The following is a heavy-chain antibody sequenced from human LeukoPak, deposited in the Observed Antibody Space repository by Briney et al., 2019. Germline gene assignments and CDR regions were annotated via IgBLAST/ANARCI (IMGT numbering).Heavy chain of an antibody. Sequence: SETLSLTCTVSGGSISSSSYYWGWIRQPPGTGLEWIGSIYHSGSTYYNPSLKSRVTISVDTSKNQFSLNLSSVTAADTAVYYCARTTYSSSRTFDYWGQGTLVTVSS. CDR3: ARTTYSSSRTFDY. J-gene: IGHJ4*02. V-gene: IGHV4-39*01. D-gene: IGHD6-13*01. CDR2: IYHSGST. CDR1: GGSISSSSYY.